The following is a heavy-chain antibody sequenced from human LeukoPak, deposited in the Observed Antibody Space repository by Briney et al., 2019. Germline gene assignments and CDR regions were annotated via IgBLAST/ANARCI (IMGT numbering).Heavy chain of an antibody. D-gene: IGHD2-15*01. CDR1: GFSFSSGGVG. CDR2: IYENNEK. V-gene: IGHV2-5*01. Sequence: SGPTLVNPTQTLTLTCTFSGFSFSSGGVGVGWIRQPPGGALEWLGVIYENNEKLYSSSLRNRLRITKDTSKNRVVLTMANMAPVDTATYYCAHRHRGVASDIWGQGTMVTVSS. CDR3: AHRHRGVASDI. J-gene: IGHJ3*02.